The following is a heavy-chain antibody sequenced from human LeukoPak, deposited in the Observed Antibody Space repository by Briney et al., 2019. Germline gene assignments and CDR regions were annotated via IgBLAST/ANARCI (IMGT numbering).Heavy chain of an antibody. CDR3: SRQWEQLPYYFDY. V-gene: IGHV3-49*03. D-gene: IGHD1/OR15-1a*01. CDR2: IRSKGYGGTT. CDR1: GFTVGDSS. J-gene: IGHJ4*02. Sequence: GGSLRLSCTGSGFTVGDSSLSWFRQAPGKGLEWVGFIRSKGYGGTTEYAASVKGRFIISRDDSKSIAYLQMNSLKSDDTGLYYCSRQWEQLPYYFDYWGQGTLVTVSS.